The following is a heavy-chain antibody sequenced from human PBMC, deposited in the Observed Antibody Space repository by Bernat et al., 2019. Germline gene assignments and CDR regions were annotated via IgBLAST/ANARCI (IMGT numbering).Heavy chain of an antibody. D-gene: IGHD3-10*01. CDR1: GLTFSDST. Sequence: EVQLAESGGGLVQPGGSLKLSCAASGLTFSDSTMQWVRQASGKGLEWVGRVRTKANGVATSYAASVKGRFTSSRDDSKNTAYLQMNSLKIEDTAVYYCTRSGALAEQTFAYWGQGTLVTVSS. CDR3: TRSGALAEQTFAY. J-gene: IGHJ4*02. V-gene: IGHV3-73*01. CDR2: VRTKANGVAT.